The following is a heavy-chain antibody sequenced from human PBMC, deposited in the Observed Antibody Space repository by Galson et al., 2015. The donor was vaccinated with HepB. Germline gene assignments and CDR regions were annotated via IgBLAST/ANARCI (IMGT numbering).Heavy chain of an antibody. CDR2: ISGDSART. Sequence: SLRLSCAASAFTLNNYAMNWVRQAPGKGLEWVSGISGDSARTYYADSVKGRFTISRDKSKNTLYLQMNSLRAEDTAVYYCAKVNRLDSWGQGTLVTVSS. V-gene: IGHV3-23*01. D-gene: IGHD1-14*01. CDR3: AKVNRLDS. J-gene: IGHJ4*02. CDR1: AFTLNNYA.